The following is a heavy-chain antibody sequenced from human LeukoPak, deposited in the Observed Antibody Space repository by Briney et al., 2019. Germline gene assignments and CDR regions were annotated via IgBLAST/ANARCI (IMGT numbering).Heavy chain of an antibody. Sequence: SETLSLTCAVYGGTFSGFYWSWIRQRPGKGLEWIGEMNHSGSTNYNPSLKRRVTISVDTSKNQFSLKLSSLTAADTAIYYCARQGYSSSWLPSSYFDYWGQGTLVTVSS. J-gene: IGHJ4*02. CDR2: MNHSGST. V-gene: IGHV4-34*01. CDR1: GGTFSGFY. D-gene: IGHD6-13*01. CDR3: ARQGYSSSWLPSSYFDY.